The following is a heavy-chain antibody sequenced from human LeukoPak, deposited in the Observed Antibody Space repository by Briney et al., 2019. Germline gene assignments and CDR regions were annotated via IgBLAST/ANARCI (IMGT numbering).Heavy chain of an antibody. CDR1: GYTFTSYA. J-gene: IGHJ4*02. Sequence: ASVKVSCKASGYTFTSYAMHWVRQAPGQRLEWMGWTNAGNGNTKYSQKFQGRVTITRDTSASTAYMELSSLRSEDTAVYYCARVNDSLITMIVGDFDYWGQGTLVTVSS. V-gene: IGHV1-3*01. D-gene: IGHD3-22*01. CDR2: TNAGNGNT. CDR3: ARVNDSLITMIVGDFDY.